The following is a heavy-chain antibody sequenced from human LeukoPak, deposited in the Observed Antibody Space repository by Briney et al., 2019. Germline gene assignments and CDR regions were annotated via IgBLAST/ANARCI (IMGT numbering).Heavy chain of an antibody. CDR3: ARVVVITLGYYYYYMDV. J-gene: IGHJ6*03. CDR2: IYYSGST. Sequence: SETLSLTCTVSGGSISSSSYYWGWIRQPPGKGLEWIGSIYYSGSTYYNPSLKSRVTISVDTSKNQFSLKLSSVTAADTAVYYCARVVVITLGYYYYYMDVWGKGTTVTVSS. D-gene: IGHD3-22*01. V-gene: IGHV4-39*07. CDR1: GGSISSSSYY.